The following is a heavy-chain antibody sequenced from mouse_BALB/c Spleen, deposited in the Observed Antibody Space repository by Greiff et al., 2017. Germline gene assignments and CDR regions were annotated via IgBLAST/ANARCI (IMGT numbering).Heavy chain of an antibody. CDR2: ISSGSSTI. J-gene: IGHJ3*01. CDR1: GFTFSSFG. V-gene: IGHV5-17*02. CDR3: ARFGSSYEGFAY. Sequence: EVHLVESGGGLVQPGGSRKLSCAASGFTFSSFGMHWVRQAPEKGLEWVAYISSGSSTIYYADTVKGRFTISRDNPKNTLFLQMTSLRSEDTAMYYCARFGSSYEGFAYWGQGTLVTVSA. D-gene: IGHD1-1*01.